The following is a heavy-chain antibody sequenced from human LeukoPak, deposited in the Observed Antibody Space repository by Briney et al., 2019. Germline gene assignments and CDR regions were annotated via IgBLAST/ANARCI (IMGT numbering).Heavy chain of an antibody. CDR2: INTNSGGT. CDR3: ARDLDDYGGSGDY. Sequence: ASVKVSCKASGYTFTSYGISWVRQASGQGLEWMGWINTNSGGTNYAQKFQGRVTMTRDTSISTAYMELSRLRSDDTAVYYCARDLDDYGGSGDYRGQGTLVTVSS. J-gene: IGHJ4*02. V-gene: IGHV1-2*02. D-gene: IGHD4-17*01. CDR1: GYTFTSYG.